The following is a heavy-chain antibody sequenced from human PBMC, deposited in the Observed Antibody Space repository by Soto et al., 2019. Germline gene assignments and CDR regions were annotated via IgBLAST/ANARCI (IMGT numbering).Heavy chain of an antibody. D-gene: IGHD3-22*01. CDR2: IIPRFGTA. J-gene: IGHJ4*02. CDR1: GGTFSGYA. CDR3: AKVKYDSSGYYRNFDY. V-gene: IGHV1-69*13. Sequence: SVKVSCKASGGTFSGYAISWVRQAPGQGLEWVGGIIPRFGTANYAQKFQGRVTITADESTSTAYMELSSLRSEDTAMYYCAKVKYDSSGYYRNFDYWGQGTLVTVSS.